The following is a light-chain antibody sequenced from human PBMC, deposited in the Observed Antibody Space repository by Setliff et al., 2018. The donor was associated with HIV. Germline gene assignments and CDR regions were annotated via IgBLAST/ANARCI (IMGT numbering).Light chain of an antibody. J-gene: IGLJ2*01. CDR1: SSNIGSNY. CDR2: RND. Sequence: QSALTQPPSASGTPRQRVSISCSGSSSNIGSNYVYWYQQLPGTAPKLLIFRNDQRPSGVPDRFSGSRSGTSASLAIGGLRSEDEADYYCAAWDDSLSGAVFGGGTKVTVL. V-gene: IGLV1-47*01. CDR3: AAWDDSLSGAV.